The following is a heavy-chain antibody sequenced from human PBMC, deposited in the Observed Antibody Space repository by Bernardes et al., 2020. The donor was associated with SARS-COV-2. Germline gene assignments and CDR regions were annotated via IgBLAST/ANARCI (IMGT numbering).Heavy chain of an antibody. Sequence: SETLSLTCSVSGASIGRGYYWSWIRQFPGKGLEWLGYVYYTGTTYYNPSLKNRVAIFVDTSKNQFSLSLSSVTATDTAVFYCARRGSAGRSFDYWGQGAQVTVYS. V-gene: IGHV4-39*01. CDR2: VYYTGTT. J-gene: IGHJ4*02. CDR3: ARRGSAGRSFDY. CDR1: GASIGRGYY. D-gene: IGHD3-16*01.